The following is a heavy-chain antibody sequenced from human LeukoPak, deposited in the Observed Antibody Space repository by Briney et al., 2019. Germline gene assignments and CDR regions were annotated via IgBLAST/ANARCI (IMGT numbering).Heavy chain of an antibody. CDR3: ARELVPYYYYYMDV. V-gene: IGHV3-23*01. CDR2: ISGSGGRT. D-gene: IGHD6-6*01. CDR1: GFTFSSYG. Sequence: GGTLRLSCAASGFTFSSYGMSWVRQAPGKGLEWVSAISGSGGRTYYADSVKGRFTISRDNAKNSLYLQMNSLGAEDTAVYYCARELVPYYYYYMDVWGKGTTVTVSS. J-gene: IGHJ6*03.